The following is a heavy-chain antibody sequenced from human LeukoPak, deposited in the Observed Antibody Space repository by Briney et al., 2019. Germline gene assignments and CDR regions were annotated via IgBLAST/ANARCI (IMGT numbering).Heavy chain of an antibody. CDR3: ARRRDLYSGSYYPFDY. J-gene: IGHJ4*02. CDR1: GYSFSDYW. CDR2: IYPGDSDA. V-gene: IGHV5-51*01. D-gene: IGHD1-26*01. Sequence: GESLKISCKGSGYSFSDYWIAWVRQMPGKGLKWMGIIYPGDSDARYSPSFQGQVTISADKSISTAYLQWSSPKASDTVMYYCARRRDLYSGSYYPFDYWGQGTLVTVSS.